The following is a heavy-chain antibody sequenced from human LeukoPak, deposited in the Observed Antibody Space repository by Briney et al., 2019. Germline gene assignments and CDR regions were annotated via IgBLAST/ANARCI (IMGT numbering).Heavy chain of an antibody. J-gene: IGHJ6*03. D-gene: IGHD1-26*01. V-gene: IGHV4-59*12. Sequence: PSETLSLTCTVSGGSISSYCWSWIRQPPGKGLEWIGYTYYSGSTNYNPSLKSRVTISVDTSKNQFSLKLSSVTAADTAVYYCARGMTRPTDYMDVWGKGTTVTVSS. CDR3: ARGMTRPTDYMDV. CDR2: TYYSGST. CDR1: GGSISSYC.